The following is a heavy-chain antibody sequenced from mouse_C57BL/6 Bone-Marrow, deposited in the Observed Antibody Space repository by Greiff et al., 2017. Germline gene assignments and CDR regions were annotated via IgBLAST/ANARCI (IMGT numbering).Heavy chain of an antibody. Sequence: VQLQQSGPELVKPGASVKISCKASGYSFTDYNMNWVKQSNGKSLEWIGVINPNYGTTSYKQKFKGKATLTVNQSSSTAYMQLNSLTSEDSAVYYWERGDYAVRAWFAYWGQGPLATGSA. V-gene: IGHV1-39*01. CDR2: INPNYGTT. CDR1: GYSFTDYN. CDR3: ERGDYAVRAWFAY. D-gene: IGHD2-4*01. J-gene: IGHJ3*01.